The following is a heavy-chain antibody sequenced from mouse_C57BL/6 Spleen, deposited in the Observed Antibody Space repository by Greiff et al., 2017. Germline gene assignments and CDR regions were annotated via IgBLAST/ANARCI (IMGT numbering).Heavy chain of an antibody. Sequence: VKLMESGPELVKPGASVKISCKASGYSFTSYYIHWVKQRPGQGLEWIGWIYPGSGNTKYNEKFKGKATLTADTSSSTAYMQLSSLTSEDSAVYYCARREDDYDKAWFAYWGQGTLVTVSA. D-gene: IGHD2-4*01. J-gene: IGHJ3*01. CDR2: IYPGSGNT. V-gene: IGHV1-66*01. CDR1: GYSFTSYY. CDR3: ARREDDYDKAWFAY.